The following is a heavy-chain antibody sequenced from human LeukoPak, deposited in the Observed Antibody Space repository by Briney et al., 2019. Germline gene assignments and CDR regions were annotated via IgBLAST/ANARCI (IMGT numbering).Heavy chain of an antibody. CDR2: IYYSGST. V-gene: IGHV4-59*08. CDR1: GGSISSYY. Sequence: SETLSLTCTVSGGSISSYYWSWIRQPPGKGLEWIGYIYYSGSTNYNPSLKSRVTISVDTSKNQFSLKLSSVTAADTAVYYCARHFSSGLDAFDIWGQGTLVTVSS. D-gene: IGHD3-22*01. CDR3: ARHFSSGLDAFDI. J-gene: IGHJ3*02.